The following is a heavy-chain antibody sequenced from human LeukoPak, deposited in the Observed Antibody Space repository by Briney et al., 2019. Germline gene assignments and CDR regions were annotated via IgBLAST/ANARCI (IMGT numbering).Heavy chain of an antibody. J-gene: IGHJ4*02. D-gene: IGHD4-23*01. CDR3: ARDPTTVVTLPYYFDD. V-gene: IGHV4-34*01. CDR2: INHSGNT. CDR1: GGSFIGSH. Sequence: PSETLSLTCAVSGGSFIGSHWNWIRQPPGKGLEWIGEINHSGNTNYNPSLKSRVTISVDTSKNQFSLKLGSVTAADTAVYYCARDPTTVVTLPYYFDDWGQGTLVTVPS.